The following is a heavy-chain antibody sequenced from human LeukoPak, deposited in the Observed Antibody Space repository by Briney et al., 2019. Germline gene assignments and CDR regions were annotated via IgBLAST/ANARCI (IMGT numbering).Heavy chain of an antibody. CDR2: ISYDGSNK. V-gene: IGHV3-30*18. CDR3: AKDLFHSTRFYYGMDV. D-gene: IGHD6-13*01. Sequence: GGSLRLSCAASGFTFSSYGMHWVRQAPGKGLEWVAVISYDGSNKYYADSVKGRFTISRDNSKNTLYLQMNSLRAEDTAVYYCAKDLFHSTRFYYGMDVWGQGTTVTVSS. CDR1: GFTFSSYG. J-gene: IGHJ6*02.